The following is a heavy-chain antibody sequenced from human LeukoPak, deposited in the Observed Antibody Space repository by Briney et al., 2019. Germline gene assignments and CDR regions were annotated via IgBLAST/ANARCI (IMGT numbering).Heavy chain of an antibody. CDR3: ARVGSLWLGADY. J-gene: IGHJ4*02. CDR1: GFTFSSYA. Sequence: GGSLRLSCAASGFTFSSYAMHWVRQAPGKGLEYVSAISSNGGSTYYANSVKGRFTISRDNSKNTLYLQMGSLRAEDMAVYYCARVGSLWLGADYWGQGTLVTVSS. D-gene: IGHD3-10*01. CDR2: ISSNGGST. V-gene: IGHV3-64*01.